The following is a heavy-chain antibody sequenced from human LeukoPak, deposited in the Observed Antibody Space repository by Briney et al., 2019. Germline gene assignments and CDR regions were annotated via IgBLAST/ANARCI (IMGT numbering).Heavy chain of an antibody. Sequence: GASVKVSCKASGGTFSSYAISWVRQAPGQGLEWMGGIIPIFGTANYAQKFQGRVTITADKSTSTAYMELSSLRSEDTAVYYCASSNSGSYRRANWFDPWGQGTLVTVSS. V-gene: IGHV1-69*06. CDR3: ASSNSGSYRRANWFDP. CDR1: GGTFSSYA. J-gene: IGHJ5*02. CDR2: IIPIFGTA. D-gene: IGHD1-26*01.